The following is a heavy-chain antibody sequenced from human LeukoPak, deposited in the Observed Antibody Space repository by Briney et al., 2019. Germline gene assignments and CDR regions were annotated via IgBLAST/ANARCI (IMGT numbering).Heavy chain of an antibody. CDR2: INWNGGST. CDR1: GFIFDDYG. CDR3: ARDASCTSLYYYYYMDV. J-gene: IGHJ6*03. Sequence: SGGSLRLSCAASGFIFDDYGMSWVRQAPGKGLEWVSGINWNGGSTGYADSVKGRFTISRDNAKNTLYLQMGSLRAEDMAVYYCARDASCTSLYYYYYMDVWGKGTTVTVSS. V-gene: IGHV3-20*04. D-gene: IGHD2-2*01.